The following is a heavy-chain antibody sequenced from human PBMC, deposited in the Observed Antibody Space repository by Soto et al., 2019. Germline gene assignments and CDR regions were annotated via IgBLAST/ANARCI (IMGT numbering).Heavy chain of an antibody. J-gene: IGHJ5*02. D-gene: IGHD1-26*01. V-gene: IGHV4-30-4*01. CDR3: ARETYSGSFNWFDP. CDR2: IYYSGST. CDR1: GGSISSGDYY. Sequence: SETLSLTCTVSGGSISSGDYYWSWIRQPPGKGLEWIGYIYYSGSTYYNPSLKSRVTISVDTSKNQFSLKLSSVTAADTAVYYCARETYSGSFNWFDPWGQGTLVTVSS.